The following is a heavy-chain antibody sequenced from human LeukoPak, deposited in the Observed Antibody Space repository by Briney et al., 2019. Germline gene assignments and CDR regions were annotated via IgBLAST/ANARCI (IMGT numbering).Heavy chain of an antibody. CDR1: GGTFCIYA. D-gene: IGHD3-9*01. CDR3: ARTGLLRYFDWLLWNDLFDY. J-gene: IGHJ4*02. Sequence: ASVKVSCKASGGTFCIYAISWVRQAPGQGREWMGWINPNSGGTNYAQKFQVRGTMTRDTSISTAYMELSRLRSDDTAVYYCARTGLLRYFDWLLWNDLFDYWGQGTLVTVSS. V-gene: IGHV1-2*02. CDR2: INPNSGGT.